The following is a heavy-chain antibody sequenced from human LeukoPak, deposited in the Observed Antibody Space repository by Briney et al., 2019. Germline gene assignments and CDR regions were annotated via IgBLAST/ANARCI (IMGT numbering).Heavy chain of an antibody. CDR3: ARGLNDSWTGENY. J-gene: IGHJ4*02. D-gene: IGHD3-3*01. CDR1: GGSISSSAYH. V-gene: IGHV4-39*01. CDR2: IYYSGST. Sequence: SETLSLTCTVSGGSISSSAYHWGWIRQPPGKGLEWIGSIYYSGSTYYNPSLKSRVTISVDTSKNQFSLKVRYVTAADTAVYYCARGLNDSWTGENYWGQGTLVTVSS.